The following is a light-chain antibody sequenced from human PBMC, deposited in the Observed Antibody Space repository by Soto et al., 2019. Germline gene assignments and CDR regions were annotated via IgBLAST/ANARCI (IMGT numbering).Light chain of an antibody. Sequence: QAVVTQPPSASGTPGQRVTISCSGGNSNIGSNTVIWYQHLTGTAPKLIIYNNNQRPSGVPYRFSGSKSGTSASLAISGLQSEDDADYYCAAWYDSLNCHAVYLGGAQLTVL. V-gene: IGLV1-44*01. CDR3: AAWYDSLNCHAV. CDR2: NNN. CDR1: NSNIGSNT. J-gene: IGLJ7*01.